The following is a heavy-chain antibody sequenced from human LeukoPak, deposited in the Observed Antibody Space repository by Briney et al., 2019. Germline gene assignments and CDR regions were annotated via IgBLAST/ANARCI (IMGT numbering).Heavy chain of an antibody. CDR3: AKDSGRLRYFDWSLGPFDY. V-gene: IGHV3-23*01. D-gene: IGHD3-9*01. CDR2: ISGSGGST. CDR1: GFTFSSYA. Sequence: GGSLRLSCAASGFTFSSYAMSWVRQAPGKGLEWVSAISGSGGSTYYADSVKGRFTISRDNSKNTLYLQMSSLRAEDTAVYYCAKDSGRLRYFDWSLGPFDYWGQGTLVTVSS. J-gene: IGHJ4*02.